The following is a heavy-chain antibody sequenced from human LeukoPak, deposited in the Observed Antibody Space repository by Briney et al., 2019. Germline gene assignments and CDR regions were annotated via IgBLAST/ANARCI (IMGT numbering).Heavy chain of an antibody. CDR3: AGYGSGPFDY. Sequence: PGGSLRLSCAASGFTVSNSDMHWVRQAPGKGLEWVAVIWYDGSNKYYADSVKGRFTISRDNSKNTLYLQMNSLRAEDTAVYYCAGYGSGPFDYWGQGTLVTVSS. V-gene: IGHV3-33*08. J-gene: IGHJ4*02. CDR1: GFTVSNSD. D-gene: IGHD3-10*01. CDR2: IWYDGSNK.